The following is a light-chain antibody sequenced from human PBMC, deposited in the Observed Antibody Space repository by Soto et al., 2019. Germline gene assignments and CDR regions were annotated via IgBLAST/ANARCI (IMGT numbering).Light chain of an antibody. V-gene: IGKV3D-20*02. Sequence: EIVLTQSPGTLSLSPGERATLSCRASQSVSSSYLAWYQQKPGQAPRLLIYGASSRATGIPDRFSGSGSGTDLTLTISSLEPEDFAVYYCQQRSNWPTFGQGTKLE. CDR3: QQRSNWPT. CDR1: QSVSSSY. J-gene: IGKJ2*01. CDR2: GAS.